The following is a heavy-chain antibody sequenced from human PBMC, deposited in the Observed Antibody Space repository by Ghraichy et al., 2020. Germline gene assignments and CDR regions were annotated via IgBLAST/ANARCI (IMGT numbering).Heavy chain of an antibody. J-gene: IGHJ4*02. V-gene: IGHV3-23*01. Sequence: GGSLRLSCAASGFTFSSYAMSWVRQAPGKGLEWVSAISGSGGSTYYADSVKGRFTISRDNSKNTLYLQMNSLRAEDTAVYYCAKGINSGDQGGTFDYWGQGTLVTVSS. CDR2: ISGSGGST. D-gene: IGHD7-27*01. CDR3: AKGINSGDQGGTFDY. CDR1: GFTFSSYA.